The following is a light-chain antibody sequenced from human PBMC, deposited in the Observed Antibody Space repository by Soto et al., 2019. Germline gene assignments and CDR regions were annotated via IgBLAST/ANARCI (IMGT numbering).Light chain of an antibody. CDR3: QQYSGSPPLT. CDR1: QSISSSY. J-gene: IGKJ4*01. CDR2: GAS. Sequence: ENVLTQSPGTLSLSPGERATLSCRASQSISSSYLAWYQQKPGQPPRLLIYGASNRATGIPDRFSGSGSGKDFNLAVSRLEPEDFAVYYCQQYSGSPPLTFGGGTKVEIK. V-gene: IGKV3-20*01.